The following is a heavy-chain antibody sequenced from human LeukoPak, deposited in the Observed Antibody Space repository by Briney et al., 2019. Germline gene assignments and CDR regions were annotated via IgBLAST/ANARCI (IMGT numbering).Heavy chain of an antibody. CDR1: GFSIRSYW. Sequence: GGSLRLSCAASGFSIRSYWMHWVRQAPGKGLVWVSRIYSDGTSTSYVDSVKGRFTISRDNAKNTLYLQMNSLRAEDTAVYYCARDLNSGSYNYWGQGTLVTVSS. J-gene: IGHJ4*02. V-gene: IGHV3-74*01. D-gene: IGHD1-26*01. CDR3: ARDLNSGSYNY. CDR2: IYSDGTST.